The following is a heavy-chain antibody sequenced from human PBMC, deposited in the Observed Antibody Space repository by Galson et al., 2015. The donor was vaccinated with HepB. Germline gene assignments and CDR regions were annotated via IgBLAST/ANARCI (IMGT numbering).Heavy chain of an antibody. CDR2: ISYDGSNK. V-gene: IGHV3-30-3*01. CDR3: ARGWYYYDSSGYIDY. CDR1: GFTFSSYA. J-gene: IGHJ4*02. Sequence: SLRLSCAATGFTFSSYAMHWVRQAPGKGLEWVAVISYDGSNKYYADSVKGRFTISRDNSKNTLYLQMNSLRAEDTAVYYCARGWYYYDSSGYIDYWGQGTLVTVSS. D-gene: IGHD3-22*01.